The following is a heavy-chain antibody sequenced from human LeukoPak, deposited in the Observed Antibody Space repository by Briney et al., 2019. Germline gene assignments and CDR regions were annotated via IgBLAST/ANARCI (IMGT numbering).Heavy chain of an antibody. Sequence: PSETLSLTCTVSGGSISSYYWSWIRQPPGKGLEWIGYIYYSGSTNYNPSLKSRVTISVDTSKNQFSLKLSSVTAADTAVYYCARHPYEQQLGSWFDYWGQGTLVTVSS. CDR2: IYYSGST. V-gene: IGHV4-59*01. CDR3: ARHPYEQQLGSWFDY. J-gene: IGHJ4*02. CDR1: GGSISSYY. D-gene: IGHD6-13*01.